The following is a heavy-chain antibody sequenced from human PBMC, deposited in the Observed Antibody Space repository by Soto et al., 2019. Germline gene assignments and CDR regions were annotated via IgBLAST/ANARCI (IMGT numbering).Heavy chain of an antibody. D-gene: IGHD1-26*01. CDR1: GGTFSSYA. CDR3: ARDRPGGVGAIRDAFDT. V-gene: IGHV1-69*13. J-gene: IGHJ3*02. CDR2: IIPIFGTA. Sequence: ASVKVSCKASGGTFSSYAISWVRQAPGQGLEWMGGIIPIFGTANYAQKFQGRVTITAGESTSTAYMELSSLRSEDTAVYYCARDRPGGVGAIRDAFDTWGQGTMVTVSS.